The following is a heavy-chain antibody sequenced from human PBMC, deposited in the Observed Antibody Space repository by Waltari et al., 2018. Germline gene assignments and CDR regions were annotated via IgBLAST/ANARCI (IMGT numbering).Heavy chain of an antibody. CDR1: GGSISSSSYY. CDR2: IYYSGST. Sequence: QLQLQESGPGLVKPSETLSLTCTVPGGSISSSSYYWGWIRQPPGKGLEWIGSIYYSGSTYYNPSLKSRVTISVDTSKNQFSLKLSSVTAADTAVYYCARLPAEDYYYYYMDVWGKGTTVTVSS. CDR3: ARLPAEDYYYYYMDV. V-gene: IGHV4-39*07. J-gene: IGHJ6*03.